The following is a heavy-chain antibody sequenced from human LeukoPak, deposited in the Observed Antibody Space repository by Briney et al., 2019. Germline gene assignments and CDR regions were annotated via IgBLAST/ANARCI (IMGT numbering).Heavy chain of an antibody. J-gene: IGHJ5*02. CDR3: ARTLTTFFDP. D-gene: IGHD4-11*01. CDR1: GGSISGGNYY. V-gene: IGHV4-39*01. CDR2: IHYSGGT. Sequence: SETLSLTCSVSGGSISGGNYYWGWIRQPPKKGLEWIGSIHYSGGTYYSPSLKSRATFSVDTSKNQFSMRLTSVTAADTAVYYCARTLTTFFDPWGQGILVTVSS.